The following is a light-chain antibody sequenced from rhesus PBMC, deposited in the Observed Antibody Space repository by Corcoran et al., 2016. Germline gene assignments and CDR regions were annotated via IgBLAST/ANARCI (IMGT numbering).Light chain of an antibody. CDR1: ENVNNY. CDR3: QHSYGTPPT. Sequence: DIQMTQSPSSLSASVGDRVTITCRASENVNNYLHWYQQKPGKAPKFLIYKASTLQSGVPSRFSGSGSGTDFTLTISRLQPEDFATYYCQHSYGTPPTFGGGTKVQLK. CDR2: KAS. V-gene: IGKV1-74*01. J-gene: IGKJ4*01.